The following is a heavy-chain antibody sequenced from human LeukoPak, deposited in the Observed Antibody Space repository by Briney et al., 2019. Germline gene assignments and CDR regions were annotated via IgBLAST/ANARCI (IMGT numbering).Heavy chain of an antibody. J-gene: IGHJ4*02. D-gene: IGHD1-1*01. CDR2: ITWNSRSI. Sequence: PGGSLRLSYAASGFTFDDYALHWVRQTPGKGLEWVSGITWNSRSIAYADSVKGRFTISRDNAKNSLYLQMNNLRPDDTALYFCAKDTGIAPERYYFEKWGPGTLVTVSS. V-gene: IGHV3-9*01. CDR1: GFTFDDYA. CDR3: AKDTGIAPERYYFEK.